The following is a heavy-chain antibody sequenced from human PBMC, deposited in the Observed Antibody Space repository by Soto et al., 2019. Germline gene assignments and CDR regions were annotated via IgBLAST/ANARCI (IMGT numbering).Heavy chain of an antibody. CDR1: GFTFSDYY. CDR3: ALAGYDSNYYAVTPLSAGHF. J-gene: IGHJ4*02. D-gene: IGHD4-4*01. Sequence: MDGPGGSLRISCAASGFTFSDYYISWIRQAPGKGLEWVSYISSSGSIIYYADSVKGRFTISRDNAKNSLYLQMNSLRAEDTAVYYCALAGYDSNYYAVTPLSAGHFWGQGTLVTVSS. V-gene: IGHV3-11*01. CDR2: ISSSGSII.